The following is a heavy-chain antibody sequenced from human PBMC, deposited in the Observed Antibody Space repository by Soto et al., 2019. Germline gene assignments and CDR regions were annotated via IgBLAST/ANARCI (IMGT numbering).Heavy chain of an antibody. V-gene: IGHV1-69*02. CDR3: ARVPGLRAFDI. Sequence: ASVKVSCKASGGTFSSYTISWVRQAPGKGLEWMGRIIPILGIANYAQKVQGRVTITANKSTSTAYMELSSLRSEDTAVYYCARVPGLRAFDIWGQGTMVTVSS. CDR1: GGTFSSYT. CDR2: IIPILGIA. J-gene: IGHJ3*02.